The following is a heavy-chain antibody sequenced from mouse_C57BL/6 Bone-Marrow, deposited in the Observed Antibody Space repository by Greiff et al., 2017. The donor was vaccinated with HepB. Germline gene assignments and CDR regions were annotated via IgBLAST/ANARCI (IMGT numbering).Heavy chain of an antibody. CDR1: GFNIKDYY. CDR2: IDPEDGDT. Sequence: EVKLVESGAELVRPGASVKLSCTASGFNIKDYYMHWVKQRPEQGLEWIGRIDPEDGDTEYAPKFQGKATMTADTSSNTAYLQLSSLTSEDTAVYYCTRYYYGSSYDWYFDVWGTGTTVTVSS. CDR3: TRYYYGSSYDWYFDV. V-gene: IGHV14-1*01. D-gene: IGHD1-1*01. J-gene: IGHJ1*03.